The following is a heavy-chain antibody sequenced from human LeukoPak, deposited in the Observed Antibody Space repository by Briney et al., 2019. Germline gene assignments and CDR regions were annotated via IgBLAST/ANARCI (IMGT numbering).Heavy chain of an antibody. CDR1: GGSISGYY. CDR3: ARYVSSGLDN. J-gene: IGHJ4*02. Sequence: SETLSLTCTVSGGSISGYYWSWMRQPPGRGLEWIGYIYYSGSTTYNLSLKSRVIISVDTSKNQFSLKLSSVTAADTAVYYCARYVSSGLDNWGQGSLVTVSS. CDR2: IYYSGST. V-gene: IGHV4-59*01. D-gene: IGHD3-22*01.